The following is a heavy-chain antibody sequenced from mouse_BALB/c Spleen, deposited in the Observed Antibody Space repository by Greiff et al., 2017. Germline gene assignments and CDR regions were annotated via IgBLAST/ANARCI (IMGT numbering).Heavy chain of an antibody. CDR2: IRNKANGYTT. V-gene: IGHV7-3*02. D-gene: IGHD2-1*01. Sequence: EVKVVESGGGLVQPGGSLRLSCATSGFTFTDYYMSWVRQPPGKALEWLGFIRNKANGYTTEYSASVKGRFTISRDNSQSILYLQMNTLRAEDSATYYCARDYGISPYYYSMDYWGQGTSGPVST. J-gene: IGHJ4*01. CDR3: ARDYGISPYYYSMDY. CDR1: GFTFTDYY.